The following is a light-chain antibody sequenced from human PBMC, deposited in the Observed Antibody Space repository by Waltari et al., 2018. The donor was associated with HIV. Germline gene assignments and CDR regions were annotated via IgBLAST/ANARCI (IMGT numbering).Light chain of an antibody. Sequence: EIVLTQSPATLSLSPGEGATLSCRASQSVTTYLAWFQQQPGQPPRLLIFDASSRATGVPARFIGSGSGTDFSLTISSLEPEDFAIYYCQARHSWPPLFTFGPGTKVEMK. J-gene: IGKJ3*01. V-gene: IGKV3-11*01. CDR1: QSVTTY. CDR2: DAS. CDR3: QARHSWPPLFT.